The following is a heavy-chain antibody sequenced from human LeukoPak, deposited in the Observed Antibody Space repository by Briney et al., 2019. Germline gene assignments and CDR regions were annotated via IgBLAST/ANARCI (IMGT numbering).Heavy chain of an antibody. CDR1: GFTFSSYA. Sequence: GGSLRLSCTASGFTFSSYAMHWVRQAPGKGLEWVAVISYDGSNKYYADSAKGRFTISRDNSKNTLYLQMNSLRAEDTAVYYCARGPLPVDTAMVTVDYWGQGTLVTVSS. D-gene: IGHD5-18*01. J-gene: IGHJ4*02. CDR3: ARGPLPVDTAMVTVDY. CDR2: ISYDGSNK. V-gene: IGHV3-30*04.